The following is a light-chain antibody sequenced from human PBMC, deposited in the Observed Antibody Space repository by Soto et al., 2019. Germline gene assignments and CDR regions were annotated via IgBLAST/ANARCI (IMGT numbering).Light chain of an antibody. Sequence: DIQLTQSPSFLSASLGDRVSITCRASQGISTYLVWYQQKPGKAPKLLISAASTVQSGVPSRFSGSRSGTEFTLTISSLQPEDFATYYCQQLNSYPITFGGGTKVEIK. V-gene: IGKV1-9*01. J-gene: IGKJ4*01. CDR3: QQLNSYPIT. CDR2: AAS. CDR1: QGISTY.